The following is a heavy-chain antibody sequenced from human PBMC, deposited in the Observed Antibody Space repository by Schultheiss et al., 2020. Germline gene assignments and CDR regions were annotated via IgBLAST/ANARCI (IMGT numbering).Heavy chain of an antibody. Sequence: GGSLRLSCAASGFTFSSYGMHWVRQAPGKGLEWVAVISYDGSNKYYADSVKGRFTISRDNSKNTLYLQMNSLRAEDTAVYYCANQIPELYYDSSAGLDAFDIWGQGTMVTVSS. CDR3: ANQIPELYYDSSAGLDAFDI. D-gene: IGHD3-22*01. CDR2: ISYDGSNK. V-gene: IGHV3-30*18. J-gene: IGHJ3*02. CDR1: GFTFSSYG.